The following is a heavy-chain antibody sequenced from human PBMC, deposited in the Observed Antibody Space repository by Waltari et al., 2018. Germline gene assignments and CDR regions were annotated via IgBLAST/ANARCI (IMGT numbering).Heavy chain of an antibody. CDR2: ISYGGTT. J-gene: IGHJ5*02. V-gene: IGHV4-39*01. CDR1: GGSMSDNSLY. D-gene: IGHD2-15*01. CDR3: ARQEAAVSKWFDP. Sequence: QLKLQASGPGLVQPSETPFLPGRVSGGSMSDNSLYWGWIRHPPGRELEWIGSISYGGTTYYNPSLESRGTILVDTSKNQFSLKVRSVTAADTAIYFCARQEAAVSKWFDPWGQGILVTVSS.